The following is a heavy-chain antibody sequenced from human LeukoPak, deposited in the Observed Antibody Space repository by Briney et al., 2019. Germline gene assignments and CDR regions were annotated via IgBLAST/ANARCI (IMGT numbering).Heavy chain of an antibody. Sequence: ASVKVSCKASGYTLSRHNMHWVRQAPGQGLEWMGILNPSSGHTSYAQKFQGRITMTRDMSTSTVYMELSSLRSEDTAVYYCARDSVAASNWFDPWGQGTLVTVSS. V-gene: IGHV1-46*01. D-gene: IGHD6-25*01. J-gene: IGHJ5*02. CDR1: GYTLSRHN. CDR3: ARDSVAASNWFDP. CDR2: LNPSSGHT.